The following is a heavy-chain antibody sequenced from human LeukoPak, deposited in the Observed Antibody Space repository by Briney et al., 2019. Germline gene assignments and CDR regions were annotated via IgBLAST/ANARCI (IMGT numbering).Heavy chain of an antibody. CDR1: GFTFSSYE. CDR2: ISRSGTTI. CDR3: AKDLGIVGAPYFDY. D-gene: IGHD1-26*01. V-gene: IGHV3-48*03. Sequence: GGSLRLSCAASGFTFSSYEMNWVRQAPGKGLEWVSYISRSGTTIYYADSVKGRFTISRDNAKNSLYLQMNSLRAEDTAVYYCAKDLGIVGAPYFDYWGQGTLVTVSS. J-gene: IGHJ4*02.